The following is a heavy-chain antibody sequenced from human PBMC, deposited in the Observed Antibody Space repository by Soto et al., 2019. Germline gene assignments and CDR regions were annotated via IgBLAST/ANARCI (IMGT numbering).Heavy chain of an antibody. CDR1: GFTFSSYA. V-gene: IGHV3-30-3*01. CDR3: ARAGFASSSWYDWSPDY. J-gene: IGHJ4*02. CDR2: ISYDGSNK. Sequence: GGSLRLSCAASGFTFSSYAMHWVRQAPGKGLEWVAVISYDGSNKYYADSVKGRFTISRDNSKNTLYLQMNSLRAEDTAVYYCARAGFASSSWYDWSPDYWGQGTLVTVSS. D-gene: IGHD6-13*01.